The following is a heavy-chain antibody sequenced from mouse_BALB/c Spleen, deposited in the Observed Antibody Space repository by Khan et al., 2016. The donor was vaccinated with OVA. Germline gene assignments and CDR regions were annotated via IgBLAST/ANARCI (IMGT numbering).Heavy chain of an antibody. CDR3: ARGNYYGYYFDY. CDR1: GYSITSGYA. CDR2: ISYSGVT. V-gene: IGHV3-2*02. Sequence: EVKLLESGPGLVEPSQSLSLTCTVTGYSITSGYAWNWIRQFPGNKLEWMGYISYSGVTSYTPSLKSRISITRDTSKNQFFLQLTSVTTEDTATYYCARGNYYGYYFDYWGQGTTLTVSS. J-gene: IGHJ2*01. D-gene: IGHD1-1*01.